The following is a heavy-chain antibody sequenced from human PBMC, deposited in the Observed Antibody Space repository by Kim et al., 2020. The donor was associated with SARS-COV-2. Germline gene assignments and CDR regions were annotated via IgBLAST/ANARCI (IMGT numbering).Heavy chain of an antibody. CDR1: GHTFTAYT. V-gene: IGHV1-3*01. CDR3: AGEQGGFDY. CDR2: ISVGNGNT. Sequence: ASVKVSCKTSGHTFTAYTMHWVRQAPGQRLEWMGWISVGNGNTRYSQKFQGRVTLTRDTSASTAFMELRSLRSEDTAVYYCAGEQGGFDYWGQRTLVTVSS. J-gene: IGHJ4*02.